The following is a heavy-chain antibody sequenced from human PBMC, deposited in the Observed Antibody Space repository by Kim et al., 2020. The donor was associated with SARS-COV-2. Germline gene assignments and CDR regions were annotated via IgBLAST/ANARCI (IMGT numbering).Heavy chain of an antibody. Sequence: GGSLRLSCAASGFTVSSNYMSWVRQAPGKGLQWVSVIYSGGSTYYADSVKGRFTISRDNSKNTLYLEINSLRAEDTAVYYCARPRKDGGYWWWYLDIWGRGTLVTVSS. CDR2: IYSGGST. CDR1: GFTVSSNY. CDR3: ARPRKDGGYWWWYLDI. J-gene: IGHJ2*01. D-gene: IGHD2-8*02. V-gene: IGHV3-53*01.